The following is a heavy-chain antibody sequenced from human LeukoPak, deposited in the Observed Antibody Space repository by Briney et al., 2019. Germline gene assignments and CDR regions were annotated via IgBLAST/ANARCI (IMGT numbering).Heavy chain of an antibody. J-gene: IGHJ4*02. CDR2: IHHRGTT. CDR3: ARVTYNGYQHFDY. D-gene: IGHD3-10*01. CDR1: GGSISTNTYY. V-gene: IGHV4-39*07. Sequence: PSETLSLTCIVSGGSISTNTYYWGWIRLPPGKWLEWIGEIHHRGTTYYNPSLRSRVTISVDTSKNQFSLRLTSVTAADTAVYYCARVTYNGYQHFDYWGQGNLVTVS.